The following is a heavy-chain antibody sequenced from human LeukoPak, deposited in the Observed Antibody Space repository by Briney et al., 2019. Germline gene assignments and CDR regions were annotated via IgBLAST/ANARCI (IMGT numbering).Heavy chain of an antibody. Sequence: SQTLSLTCAISGDSVSSNSAAWNWIRQSPSRGLEWLGRTYYRSKWYNDYAVSVKSRITINPDTSKNQFSLQLSSVTAADTAVYYCARGYYDSHGYYYPRDWGQGTLVTVSS. CDR1: GDSVSSNSAA. D-gene: IGHD3-22*01. V-gene: IGHV6-1*01. J-gene: IGHJ4*02. CDR3: ARGYYDSHGYYYPRD. CDR2: TYYRSKWYN.